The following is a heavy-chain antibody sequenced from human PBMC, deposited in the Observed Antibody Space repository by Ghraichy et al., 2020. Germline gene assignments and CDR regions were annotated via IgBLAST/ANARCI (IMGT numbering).Heavy chain of an antibody. CDR1: GFTFDDYA. Sequence: SLRLSCAASGFTFDDYAMHWVRQAPGKGLEWVSGISWNSGSIGYADSVKGRFTISRDNAKNSLYLQMNSLRAEDTALYYCAKDQRGYSGYEYDYWGQGTLVTVSS. CDR3: AKDQRGYSGYEYDY. V-gene: IGHV3-9*01. D-gene: IGHD5-12*01. J-gene: IGHJ4*02. CDR2: ISWNSGSI.